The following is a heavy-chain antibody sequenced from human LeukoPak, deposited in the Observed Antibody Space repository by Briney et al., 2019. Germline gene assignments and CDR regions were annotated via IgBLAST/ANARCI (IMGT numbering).Heavy chain of an antibody. D-gene: IGHD4-17*01. CDR2: IYYSGST. V-gene: IGHV4-31*03. CDR1: GGSISSGGYY. Sequence: PSETLSLTCTVSGGSISSGGYYWSWIRQHPGKGLEWIGYIYYSGSTYYNPSLKSRVTISVDTSKNQFFLKLSSVTAADTAVYYCARGRAPVTTYLRLFDYWGQGTLVTVSS. CDR3: ARGRAPVTTYLRLFDY. J-gene: IGHJ4*02.